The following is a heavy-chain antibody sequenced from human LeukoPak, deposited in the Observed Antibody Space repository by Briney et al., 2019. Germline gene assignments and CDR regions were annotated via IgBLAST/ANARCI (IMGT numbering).Heavy chain of an antibody. Sequence: PSETLSLTCTVSGGSISSYYWSWIRQPPGKGLEWIGYIYYSGSTNYNPSLKSRVTISVDTSKNQFTLKLSSVTAADTAVYYCARLAGGDYSGYDDLDYWGQGTLVTVSS. CDR2: IYYSGST. D-gene: IGHD5-12*01. CDR3: ARLAGGDYSGYDDLDY. CDR1: GGSISSYY. V-gene: IGHV4-59*08. J-gene: IGHJ4*02.